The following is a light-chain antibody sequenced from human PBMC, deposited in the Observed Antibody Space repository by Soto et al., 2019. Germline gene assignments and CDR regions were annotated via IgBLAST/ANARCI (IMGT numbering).Light chain of an antibody. CDR3: QQYNNYWT. V-gene: IGKV1-5*03. J-gene: IGKJ1*01. Sequence: DIQMTQSPSTLSASVGDRVIITCRASQSISSWLAWYQQKPGKAPKLLIYKASSLESGVPARFSGSGSGKEFTLTISSLQPDDFATYYCQQYNNYWTFGQGTKVEIK. CDR2: KAS. CDR1: QSISSW.